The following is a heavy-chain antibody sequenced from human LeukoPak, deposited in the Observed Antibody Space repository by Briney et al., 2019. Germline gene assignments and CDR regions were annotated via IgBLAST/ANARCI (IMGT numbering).Heavy chain of an antibody. Sequence: GASVKVSCKASGYTFTSYGISWVRQAPGQGLEWMGWISAYNSNTNYAQKLQGRVTMTTDTSTSTAYLELRSLRSDDTAVYYCARVILVGWFDPWGQGTLVSVSS. D-gene: IGHD3-16*02. CDR2: ISAYNSNT. V-gene: IGHV1-18*01. CDR3: ARVILVGWFDP. CDR1: GYTFTSYG. J-gene: IGHJ5*02.